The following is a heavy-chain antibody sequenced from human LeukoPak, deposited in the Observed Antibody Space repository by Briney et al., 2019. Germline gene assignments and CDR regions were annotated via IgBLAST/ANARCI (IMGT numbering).Heavy chain of an antibody. Sequence: GGSLRLSCAASGFTFSSYWMSWVRQAPGKGLEWVANIKEDGSEKNYVDSVKGRFTISRDNAKNSLYLQMNILGAEDTAVYYCARGGGRHVEYWGQGNLVTVSS. J-gene: IGHJ4*02. D-gene: IGHD3-16*01. CDR1: GFTFSSYW. CDR3: ARGGGRHVEY. CDR2: IKEDGSEK. V-gene: IGHV3-7*05.